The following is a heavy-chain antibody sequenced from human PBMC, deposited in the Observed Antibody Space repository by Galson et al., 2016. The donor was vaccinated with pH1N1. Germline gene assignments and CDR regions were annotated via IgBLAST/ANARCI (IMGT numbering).Heavy chain of an antibody. D-gene: IGHD3-22*01. Sequence: SVKVSCKASGGTFGSYGINWVRQAPGQGLEWMGGIIPIFSTAKYAQKFQGRVTITADESTTTAYMELSSLRPEDTAAYYCAREDYYDTDLSDWYFDLWGRGTLLTVSS. CDR3: AREDYYDTDLSDWYFDL. CDR2: IIPIFSTA. CDR1: GGTFGSYG. V-gene: IGHV1-69*13. J-gene: IGHJ2*01.